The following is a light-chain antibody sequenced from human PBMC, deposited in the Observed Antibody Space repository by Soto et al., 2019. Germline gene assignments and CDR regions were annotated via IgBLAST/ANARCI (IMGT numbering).Light chain of an antibody. Sequence: QYVLTQPPSASGSTGQSFTISCTGTSSAVGGYNYVSWYQQHPGKAPKLMIYEVSKRPSGVPDRFSGSKSGNTAALTVSGLHTEDEADYYCSLYAGSNNYVFGTATKGTVL. V-gene: IGLV2-8*01. CDR2: EVS. CDR1: SSAVGGYNY. CDR3: SLYAGSNNYV. J-gene: IGLJ1*01.